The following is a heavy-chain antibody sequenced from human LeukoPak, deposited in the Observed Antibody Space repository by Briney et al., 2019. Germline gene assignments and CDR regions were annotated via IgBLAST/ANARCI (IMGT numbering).Heavy chain of an antibody. J-gene: IGHJ3*02. CDR3: ARHKGLRYGARYNAFDI. D-gene: IGHD5-12*01. CDR1: GGSISSSSYY. V-gene: IGHV4-39*01. CDR2: IYYSGST. Sequence: SETLSLTCTVSGGSISSSSYYWGWIRQPPGKGLEWIGSIYYSGSTYYNPSLKSRVTISVDTSKNQFSLKLSSVTAADTAVYYCARHKGLRYGARYNAFDIWGQGTMVTVSS.